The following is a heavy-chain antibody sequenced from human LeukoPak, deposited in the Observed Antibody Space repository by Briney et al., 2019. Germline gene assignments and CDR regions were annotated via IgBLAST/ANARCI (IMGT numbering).Heavy chain of an antibody. Sequence: GGSLRLSCAASGFTFSSYAMSWVRQAPGKGLEWVSAISGSGGSTYYADSAKGRFTISRDNSKNTLYLQMNSLRAEDTAVYYCAKDLMGAGIYSPFDYWGQGTLVTVSS. CDR3: AKDLMGAGIYSPFDY. CDR2: ISGSGGST. D-gene: IGHD2-8*01. CDR1: GFTFSSYA. V-gene: IGHV3-23*01. J-gene: IGHJ4*02.